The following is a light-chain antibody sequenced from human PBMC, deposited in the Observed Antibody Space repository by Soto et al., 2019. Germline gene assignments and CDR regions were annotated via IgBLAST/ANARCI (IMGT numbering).Light chain of an antibody. CDR1: TGAVTSGSY. CDR2: STS. V-gene: IGLV7-43*01. Sequence: QAVVTQEPSLTVSPGGTVTLTCPSSTGAVTSGSYPSWFQQKPGQAPRALIYSTSNKHAWSPGRFSGFLLGGKAALTLSGVKIEHEAEYFCLIHYGGAQVCGRGTKLTVL. CDR3: LIHYGGAQV. J-gene: IGLJ2*01.